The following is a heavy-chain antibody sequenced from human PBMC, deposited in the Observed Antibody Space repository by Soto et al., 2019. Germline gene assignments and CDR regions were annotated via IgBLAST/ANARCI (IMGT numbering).Heavy chain of an antibody. CDR2: ISGSGGST. V-gene: IGHV3-23*01. D-gene: IGHD2-2*01. CDR3: AKSLSTAVNYGLDV. CDR1: GFTFSSYA. J-gene: IGHJ6*02. Sequence: PSGGSLRLSCAASGFTFSSYAMSWVRQAPGKGLEWVSAISGSGGSTYYADSVKGRFTISRDNSKNTLFLHMNSLGAEDTAVYYCAKSLSTAVNYGLDVWGQGTSVTVSS.